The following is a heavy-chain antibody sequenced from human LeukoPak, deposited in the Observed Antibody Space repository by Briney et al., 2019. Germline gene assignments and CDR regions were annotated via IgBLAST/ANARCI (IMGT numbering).Heavy chain of an antibody. D-gene: IGHD1-26*01. CDR3: TREVSGSSYFEY. CDR2: INSDGSSR. J-gene: IGHJ4*02. Sequence: GGSLRLSCAASRFTFRSYWMHWVRQVPGKGLVWVSRINSDGSSRSYADSVEGRFTISRDNAKNTLYLQMNSLRADDTAVYYCTREVSGSSYFEYWGQGTLVTVSS. V-gene: IGHV3-74*01. CDR1: RFTFRSYW.